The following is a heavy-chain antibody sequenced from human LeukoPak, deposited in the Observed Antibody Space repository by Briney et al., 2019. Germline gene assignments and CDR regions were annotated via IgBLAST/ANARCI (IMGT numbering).Heavy chain of an antibody. Sequence: GGSLRLSCAASGFTFDDYAMHWVRQLPGKGLEWVSGISWNGGSIGYADSVKGRFTISRDNAKNSLYLQMNSLRAEDTALYYCAKDVKAMVRGLIGSHWGQGTLVTVSS. J-gene: IGHJ4*02. CDR2: ISWNGGSI. CDR3: AKDVKAMVRGLIGSH. D-gene: IGHD3-10*01. V-gene: IGHV3-9*01. CDR1: GFTFDDYA.